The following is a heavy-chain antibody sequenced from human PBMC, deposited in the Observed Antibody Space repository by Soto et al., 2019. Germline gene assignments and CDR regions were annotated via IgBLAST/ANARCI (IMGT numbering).Heavy chain of an antibody. Sequence: GGSLRLSCAASGFTFSDYYMSWIRQAPGKGLEWVSYISSSGSTIYYADSVKGRFTISRDNAKNSLYLQMNSLRAEDTAVYYCARSATVTTPYYYYYYMDVWGKGTTVTVSS. CDR3: ARSATVTTPYYYYYYMDV. CDR1: GFTFSDYY. CDR2: ISSSGSTI. J-gene: IGHJ6*03. D-gene: IGHD4-17*01. V-gene: IGHV3-11*01.